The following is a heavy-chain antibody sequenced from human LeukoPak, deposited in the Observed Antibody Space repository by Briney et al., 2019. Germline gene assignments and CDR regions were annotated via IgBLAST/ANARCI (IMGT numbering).Heavy chain of an antibody. J-gene: IGHJ4*02. D-gene: IGHD3-10*01. CDR3: AKDKGDYYGSGSPPE. CDR2: ISGSGGGT. Sequence: GGSLRLSCAASGFTFSSYAMSWVRQASGKGLEWVSAISGSGGGTYYADSVKGRFTISRDNSKNTLYLQMNSLRAGDTAVYYCAKDKGDYYGSGSPPEWGQGTLATVSS. V-gene: IGHV3-23*01. CDR1: GFTFSSYA.